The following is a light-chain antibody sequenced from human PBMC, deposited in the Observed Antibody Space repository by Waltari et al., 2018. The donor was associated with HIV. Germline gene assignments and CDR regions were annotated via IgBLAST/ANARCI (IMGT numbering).Light chain of an antibody. V-gene: IGLV6-57*04. CDR2: EDN. Sequence: NFILTQPQSVSESPGKTVIISCTRTSGSIDSHFVQWYQQRPGSAPLSVIYEDNERPSGVPDRFSGSIDRSSNSASLSISGLKTEDEAVYYCQSYDNRNLVVVGGGTKLTVL. J-gene: IGLJ2*01. CDR3: QSYDNRNLVV. CDR1: SGSIDSHF.